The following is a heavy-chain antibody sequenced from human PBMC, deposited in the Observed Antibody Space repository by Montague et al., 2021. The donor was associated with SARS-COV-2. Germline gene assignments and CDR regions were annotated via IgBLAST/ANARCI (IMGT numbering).Heavy chain of an antibody. CDR2: TYYRSKWYN. CDR3: ARGTDRYYFFVLDD. J-gene: IGHJ6*02. CDR1: GDSVSSNSAA. D-gene: IGHD2-8*02. V-gene: IGHV6-1*01. Sequence: CAISGDSVSSNSAAWNWIRQSPSRGLEWLGRTYYRSKWYNEYAVSVYSRITINPDTSKNQFSLQVNSVTPEDTAVYYCARGTDRYYFFVLDDWGQGTTVTVSS.